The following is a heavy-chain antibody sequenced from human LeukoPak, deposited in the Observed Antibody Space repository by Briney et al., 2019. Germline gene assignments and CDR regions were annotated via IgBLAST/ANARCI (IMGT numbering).Heavy chain of an antibody. J-gene: IGHJ5*02. D-gene: IGHD3-10*01. CDR3: ARESGTRWFDP. CDR1: GYTCTNHY. V-gene: IGHV1-46*01. Sequence: ASAKVSCKASGYTCTNHYIQWVRQAPGQGLEWMGIINPSGGSTYYAQKFQGRITLTRDTSTSTVYMELRSLRSEDTAIYYCARESGTRWFDPWGQGTLVTVSS. CDR2: INPSGGST.